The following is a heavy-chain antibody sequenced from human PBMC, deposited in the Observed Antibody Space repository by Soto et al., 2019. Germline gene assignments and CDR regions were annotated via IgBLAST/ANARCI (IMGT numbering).Heavy chain of an antibody. V-gene: IGHV3-72*01. CDR2: TRNKANSYTT. Sequence: EVQLVVSGGGLAQPGVSLRLSCAASEFTFSDNYIDWFRQAPGKGLECVGRTRNKANSYTTEYAASVKGIFTISRDDSKNSLFLQMNSLKTEDTALYYCVSVSGVYYYDYWGQGTVVTVSS. CDR1: EFTFSDNY. CDR3: VSVSGVYYYDY. J-gene: IGHJ4*02. D-gene: IGHD3-10*01.